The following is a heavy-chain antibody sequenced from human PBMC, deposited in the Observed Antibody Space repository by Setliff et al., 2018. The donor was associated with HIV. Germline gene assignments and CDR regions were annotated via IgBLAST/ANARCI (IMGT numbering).Heavy chain of an antibody. V-gene: IGHV4-61*09. CDR3: ARERSALLWKNWFDP. Sequence: PSETLSLTCTVSGGSISSGSYYWSWIRQPAGKGLEWIGHIYTSGSTNYNPPLKSRVTISVDTSKNQFSLKLSSVTAADTAVYYCARERSALLWKNWFDPWGQGTLVTVSS. J-gene: IGHJ5*02. CDR2: IYTSGST. D-gene: IGHD3-10*01. CDR1: GGSISSGSYY.